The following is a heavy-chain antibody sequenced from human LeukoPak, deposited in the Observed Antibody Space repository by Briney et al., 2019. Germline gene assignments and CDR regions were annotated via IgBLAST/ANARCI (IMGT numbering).Heavy chain of an antibody. CDR1: GYTFTGYY. J-gene: IGHJ4*02. V-gene: IGHV1-2*02. CDR2: INPNSGGT. Sequence: ASVKVSCKASGYTFTGYYMHWVRQAPGQGREWMGWINPNSGGTNYAQKFQGRVTMTRDTSISTAYMELSRLRSDDTAVYYCARGLVVIAAAGTGMGDYWGQGTLVTVSS. CDR3: ARGLVVIAAAGTGMGDY. D-gene: IGHD6-13*01.